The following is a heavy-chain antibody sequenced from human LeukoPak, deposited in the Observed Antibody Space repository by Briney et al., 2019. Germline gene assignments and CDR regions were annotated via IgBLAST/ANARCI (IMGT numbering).Heavy chain of an antibody. V-gene: IGHV3-30*03. CDR2: ISYDGSNK. CDR3: TPTTTYYFDY. CDR1: GFTFSSYG. Sequence: GGSLRLSCAASGFTFSSYGMHWVRQAPGKGLEWVAVISYDGSNKYYADSVKGRFTISRDNSKNTLHLQMNSLRAEDTAVYYCTPTTTYYFDYWGQGTLVTDSS. J-gene: IGHJ4*02. D-gene: IGHD4-11*01.